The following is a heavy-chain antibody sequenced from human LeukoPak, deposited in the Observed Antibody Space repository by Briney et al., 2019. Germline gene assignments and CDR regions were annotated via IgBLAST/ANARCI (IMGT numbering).Heavy chain of an antibody. CDR2: ISTYNGNT. Sequence: GASVKVSCKASGYIFSTYGISWVRQAPGQGLEWMGWISTYNGNTEYAQQFQGRVTMTTDTSTSTAYMELRSLRSDDTAVYYCARDPPHSSGPNSPCFEYWGQGTLVTVSS. V-gene: IGHV1-18*01. CDR1: GYIFSTYG. CDR3: ARDPPHSSGPNSPCFEY. D-gene: IGHD6-19*01. J-gene: IGHJ4*02.